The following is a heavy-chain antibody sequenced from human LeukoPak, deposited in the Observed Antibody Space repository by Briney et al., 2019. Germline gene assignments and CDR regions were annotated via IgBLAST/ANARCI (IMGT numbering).Heavy chain of an antibody. D-gene: IGHD2-2*03. J-gene: IGHJ4*02. CDR2: IDPTDSYT. CDR3: ARHGYCTTTSCYGDNDY. V-gene: IGHV5-10-1*01. CDR1: GYSFTSYW. Sequence: GESLKISCKGSGYSFTSYWISWVRQMPGKGLEWMGRIDPTDSYTNYNPSFQGHVTMSVDKSISTVYLQWSSLRALDTAMYYCARHGYCTTTSCYGDNDYWGQGTLVTVSS.